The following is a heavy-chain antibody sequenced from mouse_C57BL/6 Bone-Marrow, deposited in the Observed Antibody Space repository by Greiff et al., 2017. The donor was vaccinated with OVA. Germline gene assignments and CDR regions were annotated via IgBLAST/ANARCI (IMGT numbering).Heavy chain of an antibody. CDR1: GYTFTDYE. Sequence: QVQLKQSGAELVMPGASVTLSCKASGYTFTDYEMHWVKQTPVHGLEWIGAIDPETGGTAYNQKFKGKAILTADKSSSTAYMELRSLTSEDSAVYYCTRSYSNYGDFDYWGQGTTLTVSS. V-gene: IGHV1-15*01. D-gene: IGHD2-5*01. CDR2: IDPETGGT. CDR3: TRSYSNYGDFDY. J-gene: IGHJ2*01.